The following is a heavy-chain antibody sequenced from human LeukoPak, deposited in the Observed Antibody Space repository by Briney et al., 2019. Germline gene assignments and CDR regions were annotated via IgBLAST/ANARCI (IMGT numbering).Heavy chain of an antibody. D-gene: IGHD2-21*01. CDR3: ARDGEPFDY. CDR1: GFTVSSNY. CDR2: IYSGGST. Sequence: PGGSLRLSCAVSGFTVSSNYMAWVRQAPGKGLEWVSVIYSGGSTYYADSVKGRFTISRDNSKNTLYLQMNSLRAEDTAVYYCARDGEPFDYWGQGTLVTVSS. J-gene: IGHJ4*02. V-gene: IGHV3-53*01.